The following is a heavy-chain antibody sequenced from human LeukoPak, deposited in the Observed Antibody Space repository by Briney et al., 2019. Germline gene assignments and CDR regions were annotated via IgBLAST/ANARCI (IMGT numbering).Heavy chain of an antibody. J-gene: IGHJ4*02. CDR2: FFSSGTT. CDR3: ATVGSGSSRD. Sequence: SETLSLTCTVSGGSITSYYWSWIRQPPGKGLEWIGHFFSSGTTNYNPSLKSRVTMSVDTSTNQFSLNLSSVTAADSALYYCATVGSGSSRDWGQGTLVTVSS. V-gene: IGHV4-4*07. D-gene: IGHD1-26*01. CDR1: GGSITSYY.